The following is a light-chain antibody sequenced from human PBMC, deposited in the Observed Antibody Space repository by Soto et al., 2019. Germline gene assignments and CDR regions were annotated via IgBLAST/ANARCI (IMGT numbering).Light chain of an antibody. V-gene: IGKV3-11*01. J-gene: IGKJ1*01. CDR2: DAS. CDR3: QVREAWPT. Sequence: IVLTQSPATLSLSPGERTALSCRASQSVSTSLAWYQHNPGQAPRLIIYDASKRAPGIPARFSGSGSGTDFTLTISSLEAEDFAVYYCQVREAWPTFGQGIKVDIK. CDR1: QSVSTS.